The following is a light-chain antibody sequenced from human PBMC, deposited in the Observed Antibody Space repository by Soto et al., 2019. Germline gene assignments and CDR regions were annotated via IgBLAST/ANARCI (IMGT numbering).Light chain of an antibody. CDR2: DAS. V-gene: IGKV3-20*01. J-gene: IGKJ1*01. Sequence: ETVLTQSPRPLSLSPGYRATLPCAAIDSVSRSYLSWYQQKPGQAPVLLIYDASRRATGIPDRFSGSGSGTDFTLTISRLETEDFAVYSCKQYGSTPRTFGKGTKVDIK. CDR3: KQYGSTPRT. CDR1: DSVSRSY.